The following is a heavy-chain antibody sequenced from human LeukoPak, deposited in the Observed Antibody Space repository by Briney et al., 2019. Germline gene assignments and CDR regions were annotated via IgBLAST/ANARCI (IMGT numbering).Heavy chain of an antibody. CDR3: ARNLWFGESSDAFDM. J-gene: IGHJ3*02. V-gene: IGHV1-2*02. CDR1: GYTFSGYY. D-gene: IGHD3-10*01. Sequence: ASVKVSCKASGYTFSGYYMHWVRQAPGQGLEWMGWINPDSGGTNYGQNFQGRVTMTRDTAINTAYMELSRLRSDDTAVYYCARNLWFGESSDAFDMWGQGTMVTVSS. CDR2: INPDSGGT.